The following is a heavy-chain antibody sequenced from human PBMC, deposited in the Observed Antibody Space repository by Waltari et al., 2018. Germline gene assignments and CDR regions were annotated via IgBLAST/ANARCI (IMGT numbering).Heavy chain of an antibody. D-gene: IGHD3-10*01. Sequence: QVQLQESGPGLVKPSETLSLTCTVSGGSISSYYWSWIRQPPGKGLEWIGYIYYSGGTNYNPSLKSRVTISVDTSKNQFSLKLSAVTAADTAVYYCARAGPDYYGSGSYYPYYYYYMDVWGKGTTVTVSS. CDR3: ARAGPDYYGSGSYYPYYYYYMDV. CDR2: IYYSGGT. CDR1: GGSISSYY. V-gene: IGHV4-59*01. J-gene: IGHJ6*03.